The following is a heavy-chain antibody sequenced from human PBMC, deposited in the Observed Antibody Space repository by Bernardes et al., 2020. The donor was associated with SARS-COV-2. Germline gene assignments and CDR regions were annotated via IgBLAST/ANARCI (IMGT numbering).Heavy chain of an antibody. CDR2: IYYSGST. Sequence: SETLSLTCTVSGGSISSSSYYWGWIRQPTGKGLEWIGSIYYSGSTYYNPSLKSRVTISVDTSKNQFSLKLSSVTAADTAVYYCARHIVRRDAFDIWGQGTMVTVSS. CDR1: GGSISSSSYY. D-gene: IGHD2-21*01. V-gene: IGHV4-39*01. J-gene: IGHJ3*02. CDR3: ARHIVRRDAFDI.